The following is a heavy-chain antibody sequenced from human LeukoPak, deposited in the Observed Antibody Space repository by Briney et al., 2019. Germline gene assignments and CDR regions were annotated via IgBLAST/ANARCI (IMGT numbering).Heavy chain of an antibody. CDR1: GGSISSGSYY. CDR3: ASLGSRPGYYGSDYYYMDV. Sequence: PSETLSLTCTVSGGSISSGSYYWSWIRQPAGKGLEWIGRIYTSGSTNYNPSLKSRVTISVDTSKNQFSLKLSSVTATDTAVYYCASLGSRPGYYGSDYYYMDVWGKGTTVTVSS. V-gene: IGHV4-61*02. CDR2: IYTSGST. D-gene: IGHD3-10*01. J-gene: IGHJ6*03.